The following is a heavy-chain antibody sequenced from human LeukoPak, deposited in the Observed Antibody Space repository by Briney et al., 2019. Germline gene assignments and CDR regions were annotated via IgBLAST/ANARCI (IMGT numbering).Heavy chain of an antibody. J-gene: IGHJ6*02. V-gene: IGHV3-23*01. D-gene: IGHD6-13*01. CDR3: AREGYSSSWYGPHYYYGMDV. CDR1: GFTFSGYA. CDR2: VSGSGSST. Sequence: GGSLRLSCAASGFTFSGYAMSWVRQPPGKGLEWVSGVSGSGSSTYYADSVKGRFTISRDNAKNTLYLQMNSLRAEDTAVYYCAREGYSSSWYGPHYYYGMDVWGQGTTVTVSS.